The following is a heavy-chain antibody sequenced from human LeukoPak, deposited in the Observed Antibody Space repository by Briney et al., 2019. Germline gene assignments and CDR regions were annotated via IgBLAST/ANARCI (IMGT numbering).Heavy chain of an antibody. V-gene: IGHV4-59*01. CDR2: IYYSGST. CDR1: GGSISSYY. J-gene: IGHJ4*02. D-gene: IGHD1-26*01. CDR3: ARAPTSGRQGNYFDY. Sequence: SETLSLTCTVSGGSISSYYWSWIRQPPGKGLEWIGYIYYSGSTNYNPSLKSRVTISVDTSKNQFSLKLSSVTAADTAVYYCARAPTSGRQGNYFDYWGQGTLVTISS.